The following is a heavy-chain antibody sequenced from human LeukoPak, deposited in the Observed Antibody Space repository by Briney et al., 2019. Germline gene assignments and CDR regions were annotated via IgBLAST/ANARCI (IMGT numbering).Heavy chain of an antibody. Sequence: GASVKVSCKVSGYTLTELSMHWVRQAPGKGLEWTGGFDPEDGETIYAQKFQGRVTMTEDTSTDTAYMELSSLRSEDTAVYYCATDLLMYSSGWRNFDYWGQGTLVTVSS. D-gene: IGHD6-19*01. CDR2: FDPEDGET. V-gene: IGHV1-24*01. J-gene: IGHJ4*02. CDR3: ATDLLMYSSGWRNFDY. CDR1: GYTLTELS.